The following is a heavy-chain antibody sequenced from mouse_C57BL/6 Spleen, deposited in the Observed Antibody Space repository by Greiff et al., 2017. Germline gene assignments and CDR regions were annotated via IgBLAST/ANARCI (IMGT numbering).Heavy chain of an antibody. CDR2: IRNKANGYTT. V-gene: IGHV7-3*01. D-gene: IGHD2-3*01. Sequence: EVQLQESGGGLVQPGGSLSLSCAASGFTFTDYYMSWVRQPPGKALEWLGFIRNKANGYTTEYSASVKGRFTISRDNSQSILYLQMNALRAEDSATYYCARSFYDGPAMDYWGQGTSVTVSS. CDR1: GFTFTDYY. J-gene: IGHJ4*01. CDR3: ARSFYDGPAMDY.